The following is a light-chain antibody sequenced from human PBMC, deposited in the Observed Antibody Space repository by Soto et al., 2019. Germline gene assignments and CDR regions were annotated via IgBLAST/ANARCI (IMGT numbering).Light chain of an antibody. J-gene: IGLJ1*01. CDR1: GSDVGSYNL. V-gene: IGLV2-23*02. Sequence: QSVLTQPASVSGSPGQSITISCTGTGSDVGSYNLVSWYQQLPGKAPKVIICEVNKRPSGVSYRFSGSKSGNTASLTISGLQTEDEADYYCCSYAGTVAYVFGTGTKVTVL. CDR3: CSYAGTVAYV. CDR2: EVN.